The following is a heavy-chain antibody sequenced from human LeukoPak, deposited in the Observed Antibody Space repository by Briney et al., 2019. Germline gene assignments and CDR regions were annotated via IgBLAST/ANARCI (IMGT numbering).Heavy chain of an antibody. CDR3: ARGVWLLFDY. Sequence: GGSLRLSCAASGFTFSSYGMSWVRQAPGKGLEWVSVIYSGGSTYYADSVKGRFTISRDNSKNTLYLQMNSLRAEDTAVYYCARGVWLLFDYWGQGTLVTVSS. D-gene: IGHD3-10*01. V-gene: IGHV3-66*01. CDR1: GFTFSSYG. CDR2: IYSGGST. J-gene: IGHJ4*02.